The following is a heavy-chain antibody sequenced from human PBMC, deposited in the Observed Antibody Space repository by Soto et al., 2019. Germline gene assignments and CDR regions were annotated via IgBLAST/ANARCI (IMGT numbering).Heavy chain of an antibody. V-gene: IGHV3-15*01. CDR2: IKSKTAGETT. Sequence: AGSLRLSCAASGFTFTNAWMSWVRQAPGKGLEWVGRIKSKTAGETTEYAAHVKGRFTISRDDSKNMLYLQMNSLKPEDTGLYYCTTLYITMIVVVSQNWGQGTQVTVSS. D-gene: IGHD3-22*01. CDR3: TTLYITMIVVVSQN. J-gene: IGHJ4*02. CDR1: GFTFTNAW.